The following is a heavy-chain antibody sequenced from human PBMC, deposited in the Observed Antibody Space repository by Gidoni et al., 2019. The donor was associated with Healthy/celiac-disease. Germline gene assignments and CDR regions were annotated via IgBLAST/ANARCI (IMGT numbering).Heavy chain of an antibody. Sequence: EVPLVESGGGLVQPGRSLRLSCTASGFTFGDYAMSWFRQAPGKGLEWGGFIRSKAYGGTTEYAASVKGRFTISRDDSKSIAYLQMNSLKTEDTAVYYCTRVAASVDNSDAFDIWGQGTMVTVSS. CDR1: GFTFGDYA. CDR3: TRVAASVDNSDAFDI. J-gene: IGHJ3*02. D-gene: IGHD6-25*01. CDR2: IRSKAYGGTT. V-gene: IGHV3-49*03.